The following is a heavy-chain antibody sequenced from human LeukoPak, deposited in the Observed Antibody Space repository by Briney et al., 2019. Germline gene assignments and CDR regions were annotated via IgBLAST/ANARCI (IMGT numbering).Heavy chain of an antibody. V-gene: IGHV4-34*01. Sequence: KTSETLALTCAVYGGSCSGYYWRWIRQPPGKGLECIGEISHFGSTNYNPSLNSRVTISGDTSKNQFSLKVNYVTAADTAVYYCARSYRAPEKFYRYHYFDSWAQGILVTVS. J-gene: IGHJ4*02. CDR2: ISHFGST. CDR1: GGSCSGYY. CDR3: ARSYRAPEKFYRYHYFDS. D-gene: IGHD1-26*01.